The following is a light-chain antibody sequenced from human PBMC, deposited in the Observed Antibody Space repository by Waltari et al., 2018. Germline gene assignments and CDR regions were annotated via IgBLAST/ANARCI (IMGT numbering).Light chain of an antibody. J-gene: IGLJ3*02. CDR2: RNN. CDR3: APWDDSLSGRV. CDR1: RSNIGNNY. V-gene: IGLV1-47*01. Sequence: QSVLTQPPSASGTPGQRVTMSCSGSRSNIGNNYVYWYQQLPGTAPKLLIYRNNRRPSRVPDAFSGSKAFPSASLAISGLRSEYDPDSYCAPWDDSLSGRVFGGGTKVTVL.